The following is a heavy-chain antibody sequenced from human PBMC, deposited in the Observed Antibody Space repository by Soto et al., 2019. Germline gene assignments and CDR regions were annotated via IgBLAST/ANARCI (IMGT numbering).Heavy chain of an antibody. V-gene: IGHV3-7*01. CDR2: VKEDGSEL. D-gene: IGHD3-16*01. Sequence: GGSMRLSCAVSGFNVMSYWMSWVRQAPGKGLEWVASVKEDGSELYYLHSVRGRFSISRDSAGNALHLTMNYLSAEDTGVYFCARDIGFDYVNWGQGIPVTVSS. J-gene: IGHJ4*01. CDR3: ARDIGFDYVN. CDR1: GFNVMSYW.